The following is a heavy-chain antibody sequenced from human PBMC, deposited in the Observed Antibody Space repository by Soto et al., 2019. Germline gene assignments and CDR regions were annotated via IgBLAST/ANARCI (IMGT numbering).Heavy chain of an antibody. CDR1: GGSIISGDYC. CDR3: ARDRELYYYDSSGYHPGMDV. D-gene: IGHD3-22*01. V-gene: IGHV4-30-4*01. Sequence: SETLSLTCTVSGGSIISGDYCLCCIRQPPWNGLEWIGYIYYSGSTYYNPSLKSRVTISVDTSKNQFSLKLSSVTAADTAVYYCARDRELYYYDSSGYHPGMDVWGQGTTVTVSS. J-gene: IGHJ6*02. CDR2: IYYSGST.